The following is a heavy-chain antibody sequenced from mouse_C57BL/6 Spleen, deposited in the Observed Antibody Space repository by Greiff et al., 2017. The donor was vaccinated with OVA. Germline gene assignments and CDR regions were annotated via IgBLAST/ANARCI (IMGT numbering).Heavy chain of an antibody. J-gene: IGHJ1*03. CDR3: ARHLAGPWYFDV. CDR2: ISNGGGST. CDR1: GFTFSDYY. Sequence: EVMLVESGGGLVQPGGSLKLSCAASGFTFSDYYMYWVRQTPEKRLEWVAYISNGGGSTYYPDTVKGRFTISRDNAKNTLYLQMSRLKSEDTAMYYCARHLAGPWYFDVLGTGTTVTVSS. V-gene: IGHV5-12*01. D-gene: IGHD3-3*01.